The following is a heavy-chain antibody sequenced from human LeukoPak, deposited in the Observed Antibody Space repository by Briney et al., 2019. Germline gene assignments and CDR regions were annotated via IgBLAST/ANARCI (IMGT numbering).Heavy chain of an antibody. J-gene: IGHJ4*02. CDR2: IYPGDSDT. CDR1: GSSFTSYW. V-gene: IGHV5-51*01. CDR3: ARDYYHSSGYYPVLGY. D-gene: IGHD3-22*01. Sequence: GASLKISCKTSGSSFTSYWIGWVRQLPGKGLEWMGVIYPGDSDTRYSPSFQGQVTISVDKSISTAYLQWSSLKASDTAMYYCARDYYHSSGYYPVLGYWGQGSLVTVSS.